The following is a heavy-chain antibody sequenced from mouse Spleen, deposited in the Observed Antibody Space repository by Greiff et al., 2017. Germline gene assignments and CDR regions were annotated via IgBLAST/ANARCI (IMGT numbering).Heavy chain of an antibody. J-gene: IGHJ3*01. D-gene: IGHD2-4*01. CDR2: INPNNGGT. CDR3: ARRRGYDYDGAWFAY. Sequence: VQLQQSGPELVKPGASVKMSCKASGYTFTDYNMHWVKQSHGKSLEWIGYINPNNGGTSYNQKFKGKATLTVNKSSSTAYMELRSLTSEDSAVYYCARRRGYDYDGAWFAYWGQGTLVTVSA. CDR1: GYTFTDYN. V-gene: IGHV1-22*01.